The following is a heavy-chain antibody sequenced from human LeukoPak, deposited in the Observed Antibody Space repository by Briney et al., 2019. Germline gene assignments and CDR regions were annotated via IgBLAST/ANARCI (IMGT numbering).Heavy chain of an antibody. CDR2: INPSGGST. D-gene: IGHD2/OR15-2a*01. CDR3: AGVLWGYGAYFDY. V-gene: IGHV1-46*01. J-gene: IGHJ4*02. Sequence: ASVKVSCKASGYTFTGYYMHWVRQAPGQGLEWMGMINPSGGSTSYAQKFQGRVTMTRDMSTSTVYMELSSLRSEDTAVYYCAGVLWGYGAYFDYWGQGTLVTVSS. CDR1: GYTFTGYY.